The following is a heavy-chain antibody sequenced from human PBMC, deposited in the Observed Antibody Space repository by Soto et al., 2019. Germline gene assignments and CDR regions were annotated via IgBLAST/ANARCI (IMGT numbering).Heavy chain of an antibody. V-gene: IGHV1-46*01. Sequence: ASVKVSCKASGYTFTSYYMHWVRQAPGQGLEWMGIINPSGGSTNYAQKFQGRVTMTRDTSASTAYMELSSLRSEDTAVYYCARAVAVAADFDYWGQGTLVTVSS. CDR3: ARAVAVAADFDY. J-gene: IGHJ4*02. CDR1: GYTFTSYY. CDR2: INPSGGST. D-gene: IGHD6-19*01.